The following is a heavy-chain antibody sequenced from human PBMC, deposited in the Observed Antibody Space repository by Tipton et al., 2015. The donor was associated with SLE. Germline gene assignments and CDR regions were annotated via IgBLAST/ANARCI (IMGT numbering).Heavy chain of an antibody. CDR1: GFTFNNYG. D-gene: IGHD1-26*01. J-gene: IGHJ5*02. CDR3: ARERVGATTWFDP. Sequence: SLRLSCAASGFTFNNYGMHWVRQAPGRGLQWVAFIRHDGSAKYYADSLQGRFSVSRDNSENTLYLQMNSLSAEDTAVYYCARERVGATTWFDPWGQGTLVTVSS. V-gene: IGHV3-30*02. CDR2: IRHDGSAK.